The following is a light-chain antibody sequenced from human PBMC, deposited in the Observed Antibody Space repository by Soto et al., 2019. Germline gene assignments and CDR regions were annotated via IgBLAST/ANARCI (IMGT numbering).Light chain of an antibody. J-gene: IGKJ5*01. Sequence: EIVLTQSPGTLSLSPGERGTLSCRASQSVSSYSAWYQQKPGQAPRLLIYDASNRATGIPARFRGSGSGTDFTLTISSLEPDDFAVYYCQQRSNWQITFGQGTRLEI. CDR3: QQRSNWQIT. CDR1: QSVSSY. CDR2: DAS. V-gene: IGKV3-11*01.